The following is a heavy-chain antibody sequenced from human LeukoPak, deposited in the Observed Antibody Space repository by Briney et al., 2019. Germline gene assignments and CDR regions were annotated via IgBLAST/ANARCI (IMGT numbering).Heavy chain of an antibody. CDR1: GASISSGSYF. CDR3: ASYDMEDNWFDP. CDR2: IYYSGST. V-gene: IGHV4-30-2*03. J-gene: IGHJ5*02. D-gene: IGHD3-22*01. Sequence: SQTLSLTCTVSGASISSGSYFWIWIRQPAGKGLEWIGSIYYSGSTYYNPSLKSRVTISVDTSKNQFSLKLSSVTAADTAVYYCASYDMEDNWFDPWGQGTLVTVSS.